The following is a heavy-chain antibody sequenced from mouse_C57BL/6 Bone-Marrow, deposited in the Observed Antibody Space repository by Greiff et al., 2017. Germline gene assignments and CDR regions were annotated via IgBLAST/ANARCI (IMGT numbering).Heavy chain of an antibody. CDR3: AVDYYGPWFAY. Sequence: EVKLQESVAELVRPGASVKLSCTASGFNIKNTYMHWVKQRPEQGLEWIGRIDPANGNTKYAPKFQGKATITADPSSNTAYLQLSSLTSGDTAIYYCAVDYYGPWFAYWGQGTLVTVSA. V-gene: IGHV14-3*01. CDR1: GFNIKNTY. CDR2: IDPANGNT. D-gene: IGHD1-2*01. J-gene: IGHJ3*01.